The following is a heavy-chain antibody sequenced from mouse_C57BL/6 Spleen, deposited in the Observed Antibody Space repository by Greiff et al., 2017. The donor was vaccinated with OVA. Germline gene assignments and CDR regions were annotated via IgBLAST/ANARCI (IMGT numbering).Heavy chain of an antibody. CDR3: TAQALYYLDY. V-gene: IGHV10-1*01. CDR1: GFSFNTYA. Sequence: EVHLVESGGGLVQPKGSLKLSCAASGFSFNTYAMNWVRQAPGKGLEWVARIRSKSNNYATYYADSVKDRFTISRDDSESMLYLQMNNLKTEDTAMYYCTAQALYYLDYWGQGTTLTVSS. D-gene: IGHD3-2*02. CDR2: IRSKSNNYAT. J-gene: IGHJ2*01.